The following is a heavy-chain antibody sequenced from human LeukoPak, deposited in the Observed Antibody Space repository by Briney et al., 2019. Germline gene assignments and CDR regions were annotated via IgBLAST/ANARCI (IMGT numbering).Heavy chain of an antibody. CDR1: GYTFTSYD. J-gene: IGHJ6*03. CDR3: ASRVVPAASYYYYYMDV. CDR2: MNPNSGNT. D-gene: IGHD2-2*01. Sequence: GASVKVSCKASGYTFTSYDINWVRQATGHGLEWMGWMNPNSGNTGYAQKFQGRVTMTRNTSISTAYMELSSLRSEDTAVYYCASRVVPAASYYYYYMDVWGKGTTVTVSS. V-gene: IGHV1-8*01.